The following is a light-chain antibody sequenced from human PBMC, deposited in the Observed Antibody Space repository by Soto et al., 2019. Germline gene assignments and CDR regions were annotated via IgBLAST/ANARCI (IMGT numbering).Light chain of an antibody. CDR1: QSVTSK. CDR2: GAS. CDR3: QQYNNWPPIT. J-gene: IGKJ1*01. V-gene: IGKV3D-15*01. Sequence: EIVMTQSPATLSVSPGERATLSCRASQSVTSKLAWYQFRPGQAPRLLIYGASTRAPGIPARFSGSGSGTEFTLTISSLQSEDIAIYYCQQYNNWPPITFGQGTKVEI.